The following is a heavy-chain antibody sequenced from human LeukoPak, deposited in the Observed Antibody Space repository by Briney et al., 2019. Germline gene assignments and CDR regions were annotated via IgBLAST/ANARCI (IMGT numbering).Heavy chain of an antibody. Sequence: GGSLRLSCAASGFTLSNHWMTWVRQVPGRGPEWVANVNRDGSETYYLDSVKGRFTISKDNAKNSLYLQMNSLRAEDTALYHCARNNGMDVWGQGTTVIASS. CDR2: VNRDGSET. V-gene: IGHV3-7*03. CDR3: ARNNGMDV. J-gene: IGHJ6*02. CDR1: GFTLSNHW.